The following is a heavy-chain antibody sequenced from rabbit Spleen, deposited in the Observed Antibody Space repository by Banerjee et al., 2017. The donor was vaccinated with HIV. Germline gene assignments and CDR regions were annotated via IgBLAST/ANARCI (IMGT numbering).Heavy chain of an antibody. V-gene: IGHV1S47*01. Sequence: QEQLVESGGGLVQPGGSLKLSCKASGFAFSTNGVSWVRQPPGEGLEWIGYIDTVFGITNYASSVKGRSTISRDNAQNTVFLQMTSLTAADTAAYFCARNYVNTFDPWGQGTLVTVS. CDR2: IDTVFGIT. D-gene: IGHD1-1*01. J-gene: IGHJ2*01. CDR1: GFAFSTNG. CDR3: ARNYVNTFDP.